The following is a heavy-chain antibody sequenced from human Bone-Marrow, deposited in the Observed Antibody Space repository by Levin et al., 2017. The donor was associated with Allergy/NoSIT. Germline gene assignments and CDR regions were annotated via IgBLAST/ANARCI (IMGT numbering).Heavy chain of an antibody. D-gene: IGHD3-10*01. J-gene: IGHJ5*02. V-gene: IGHV4-31*03. CDR3: AREERSLWFDP. CDR1: GDSISHGGYY. CDR2: IYYSGGT. Sequence: LSQTLSLTCTVSGDSISHGGYYWTWIRQHPGKGLEWIGYIYYSGGTHYNPSLKSRLAMSLDPSKNQFSLKLNSLTAADTAVYYCAREERSLWFDPWGQGTLVTVSS.